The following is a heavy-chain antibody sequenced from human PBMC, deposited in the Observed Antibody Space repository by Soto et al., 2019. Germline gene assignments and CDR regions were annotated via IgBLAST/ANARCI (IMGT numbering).Heavy chain of an antibody. CDR2: IWYDGSNK. D-gene: IGHD6-13*01. J-gene: IGHJ6*02. Sequence: QVQLVESGGGVVQPGRSLRLSCAASGFTFSSYGMHWVRQAPGKGLEWVAVIWYDGSNKYYADSVKGRFTISRDNSKNTLYLQMNSLRAEDTAVYYCANSYSSSSKYYGMDVWGQGTTVTVSS. V-gene: IGHV3-33*06. CDR1: GFTFSSYG. CDR3: ANSYSSSSKYYGMDV.